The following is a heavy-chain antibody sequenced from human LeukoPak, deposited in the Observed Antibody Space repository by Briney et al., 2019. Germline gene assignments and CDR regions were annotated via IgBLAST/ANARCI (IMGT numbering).Heavy chain of an antibody. CDR1: GFTFSSYG. V-gene: IGHV3-33*01. CDR2: IWYDGSKA. J-gene: IGHJ4*02. CDR3: ARVIGWSLFDC. D-gene: IGHD2-15*01. Sequence: PGGSLRLSCAASGFTFSSYGMHWVRQAPREGLEWVAVIWYDGSKAYLADSVKGRFTISRDNSKNTVYLQMNSLKTEDTAVYYCARVIGWSLFDCWGQGTLVTVSS.